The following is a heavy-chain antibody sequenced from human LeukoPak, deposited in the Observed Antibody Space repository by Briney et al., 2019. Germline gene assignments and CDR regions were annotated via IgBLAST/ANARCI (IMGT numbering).Heavy chain of an antibody. D-gene: IGHD6-19*01. J-gene: IGHJ4*02. V-gene: IGHV4-39*02. CDR2: IYYSGST. Sequence: KPSETLSLTCTVSGGSISSSGYYWGWIRQPPGRGLEWIGRIYYSGSTYYNPSLKSRVTISVDTSKNHFSLKLRSVTAADTAVYYCARCGYASGWFFGLDCDYWGQGTLVTVSS. CDR3: ARCGYASGWFFGLDCDY. CDR1: GGSISSSGYY.